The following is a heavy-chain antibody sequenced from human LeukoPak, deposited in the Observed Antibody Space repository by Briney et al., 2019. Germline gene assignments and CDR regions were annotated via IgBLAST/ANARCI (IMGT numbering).Heavy chain of an antibody. D-gene: IGHD4-17*01. J-gene: IGHJ4*02. CDR3: ARDKWGGDPNYFDY. V-gene: IGHV1-69*04. Sequence: GASVKVSCKASGGTFSSYAISWVRQAPGQGLEWMGRIIPILGIANYAQKFQGRVTITADKSTSTAYMELSSLRSEDTAVYYCARDKWGGDPNYFDYWGQGTLVTVSS. CDR2: IIPILGIA. CDR1: GGTFSSYA.